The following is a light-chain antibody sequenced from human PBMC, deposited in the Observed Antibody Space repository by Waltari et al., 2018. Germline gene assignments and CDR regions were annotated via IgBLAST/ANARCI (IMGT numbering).Light chain of an antibody. Sequence: QSALTQPASVSGSPGQSITISCTATSSDVGTYQRVSWYQQHPGKAPKLMIYAVSKRPSGVSDRFSGSKSGDMASLTISGLQPEDEAEYFCSSYAGSSKGVFGGGTKVTVL. CDR1: SSDVGTYQR. V-gene: IGLV2-23*02. CDR2: AVS. CDR3: SSYAGSSKGV. J-gene: IGLJ2*01.